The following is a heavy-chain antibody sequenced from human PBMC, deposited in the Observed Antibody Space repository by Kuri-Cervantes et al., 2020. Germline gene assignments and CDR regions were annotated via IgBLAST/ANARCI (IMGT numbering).Heavy chain of an antibody. CDR3: AGGDSSGLFDY. Sequence: ASVKVSCKASGYTFTGYYMHWVRQAPGQGLEWMGWINPNSGGTNYAQKCQGRVTMTRDTSISTAYMELSRLRSDDTAVYYCAGGDSSGLFDYWGQGTLVTVSS. D-gene: IGHD6-19*01. CDR1: GYTFTGYY. J-gene: IGHJ4*02. CDR2: INPNSGGT. V-gene: IGHV1-2*02.